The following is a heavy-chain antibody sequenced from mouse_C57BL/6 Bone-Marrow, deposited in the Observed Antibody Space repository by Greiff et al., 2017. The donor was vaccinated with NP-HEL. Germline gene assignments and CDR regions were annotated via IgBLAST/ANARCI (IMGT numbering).Heavy chain of an antibody. J-gene: IGHJ2*01. CDR1: GFNIKDDY. V-gene: IGHV14-4*01. CDR2: IDPENGDT. CDR3: TTGGTTVVATNYFDY. D-gene: IGHD1-1*01. Sequence: VQLNQSGAELARPGASVKLSCTASGFNIKDDYMHWVKQRPEQGLEWIGWIDPENGDTEYASKFQGKATITADTSSNTAYLQLSSLTSEDTAVYYCTTGGTTVVATNYFDYWGQGTTRTVSS.